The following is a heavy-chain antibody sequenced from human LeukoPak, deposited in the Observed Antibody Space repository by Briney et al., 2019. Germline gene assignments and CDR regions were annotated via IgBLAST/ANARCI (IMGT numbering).Heavy chain of an antibody. J-gene: IGHJ4*02. Sequence: GGSLRLSCAASGFTFSSYWMSWVRQAPGKGLEWVANIKQDGSEKYYVDSVKGRFTISRDNAKNSLYLQMNSLRAEDTAVYYCARGRYYDSSGYYPGHFDYWGQGTLVTVSS. CDR1: GFTFSSYW. CDR3: ARGRYYDSSGYYPGHFDY. CDR2: IKQDGSEK. V-gene: IGHV3-7*01. D-gene: IGHD3-22*01.